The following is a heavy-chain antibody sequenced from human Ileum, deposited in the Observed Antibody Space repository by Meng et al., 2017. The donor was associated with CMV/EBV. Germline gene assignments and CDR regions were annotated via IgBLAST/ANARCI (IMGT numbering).Heavy chain of an antibody. CDR2: RTPSTGNT. V-gene: IGHV1-8*01. CDR3: TRGFGAGD. Sequence: VYGKAAGCRRSQIGIHGVRQASGRGSGGGGGRTPSTGNTGYARQFQDRVTITTDTSINTAYLEVRRLRFDDSAVYFCTRGFGAGDWGQGTLVTVSS. J-gene: IGHJ4*02. D-gene: IGHD3-10*01. CDR1: GCRRSQIG.